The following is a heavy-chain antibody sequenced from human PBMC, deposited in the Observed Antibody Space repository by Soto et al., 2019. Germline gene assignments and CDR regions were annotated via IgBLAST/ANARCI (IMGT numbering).Heavy chain of an antibody. V-gene: IGHV3-23*01. CDR3: AKDRKSGSGWYWDY. CDR2: ISASGATT. Sequence: EVQLLESGGGLVQPGGSLRLSCAASGFTFSTYAMSWVRQAPGKGLEWVSAISASGATTYYADSVKGRFTISRDKSKNTLYLQVNSLRAEDTAVYYCAKDRKSGSGWYWDYWGQGTLVTVSS. J-gene: IGHJ4*02. CDR1: GFTFSTYA. D-gene: IGHD6-19*01.